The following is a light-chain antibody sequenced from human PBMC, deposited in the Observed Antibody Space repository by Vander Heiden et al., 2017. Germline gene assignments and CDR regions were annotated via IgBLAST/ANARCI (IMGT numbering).Light chain of an antibody. V-gene: IGLV2-23*01. CDR3: CSYAGSSTVV. Sequence: QSALTQPASVSGSPGQSITISCTGTSSDVGSYNLVSWYQQHPGKAPKLMIYEGSKRPSGVSNRFSGSKSGNTASLTISGLQAEDEADDYCCSYAGSSTVVFGGGTKLTGL. J-gene: IGLJ2*01. CDR2: EGS. CDR1: SSDVGSYNL.